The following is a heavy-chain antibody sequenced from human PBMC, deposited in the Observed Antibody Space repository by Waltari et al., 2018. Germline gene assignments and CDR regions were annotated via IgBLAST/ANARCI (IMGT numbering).Heavy chain of an antibody. CDR2: INHSGST. CDR1: GGSFSGSS. CDR3: AREVITFGGVIVPFDY. Sequence: QVQLQQWGAGLLKPSETLSLTCAVYGGSFSGSSWSWLRQPPGKGLEWIGEINHSGSTNYNPSLKSRVTISVDTSKNQFSLKLSSVTAADTAVYYCAREVITFGGVIVPFDYWGQGTLVTVSS. V-gene: IGHV4-34*01. D-gene: IGHD3-16*02. J-gene: IGHJ4*02.